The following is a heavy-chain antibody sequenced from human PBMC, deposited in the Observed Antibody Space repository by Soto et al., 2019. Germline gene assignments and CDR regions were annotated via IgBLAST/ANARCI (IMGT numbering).Heavy chain of an antibody. CDR1: GFSVNSHN. CDR3: ARRHNSGWYHDS. D-gene: IGHD6-19*01. V-gene: IGHV3-48*01. J-gene: IGHJ4*02. CDR2: ISSGSSAI. Sequence: GGSLRLSCAVSGFSVNSHNMDWVRQAPGKGLEWVSYISSGSSAIHYADSVKGRFTISRDNAKNSLYLQMNSLRAEDTAVYYCARRHNSGWYHDSWGQGTLVTVSS.